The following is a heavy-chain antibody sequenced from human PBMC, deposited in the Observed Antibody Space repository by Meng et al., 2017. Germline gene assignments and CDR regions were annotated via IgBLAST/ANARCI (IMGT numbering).Heavy chain of an antibody. D-gene: IGHD6-6*01. CDR2: IYSVGST. CDR1: LFTVSTNY. J-gene: IGHJ5*02. V-gene: IGHV3-66*02. CDR3: ARVSMYNCFDP. Sequence: EAALVPPRCALILYSAAPLFTVSTNYMSWVGQAPGKGLEWDSVIYSVGSTYYADSVKGRFTISRDNSKNTLYLQMNSLRAEDTAVYYCARVSMYNCFDPWGQGTLVTVSS.